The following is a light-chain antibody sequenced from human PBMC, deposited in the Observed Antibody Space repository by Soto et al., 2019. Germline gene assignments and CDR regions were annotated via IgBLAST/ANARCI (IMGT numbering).Light chain of an antibody. CDR3: QRYNNWPPWT. V-gene: IGKV3-15*01. CDR2: DAS. Sequence: EIVMTQSPATLSVSPGERATLSCRASQSVSSNLAWYQQKPGQAPRLLIYDASTRATGIPARFSGSGSGTEFTLTISSLQSEDFAVYYCQRYNNWPPWTFGQGTKGEIK. CDR1: QSVSSN. J-gene: IGKJ1*01.